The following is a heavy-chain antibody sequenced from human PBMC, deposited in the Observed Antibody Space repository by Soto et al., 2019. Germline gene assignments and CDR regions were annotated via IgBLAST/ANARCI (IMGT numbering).Heavy chain of an antibody. CDR1: GFTFSSYW. D-gene: IGHD3-10*01. CDR3: ASPGSGSLPLGFDI. Sequence: EVQLVESGGGLVQPGGSLRLSCAASGFTFSSYWMHWVRQAPGKGLMWVSRIKTDGSSTTYADSVKGRFTISRDNAKNTLYLQMNSLRAEDTAVYYCASPGSGSLPLGFDIWGQGTMVTVSS. J-gene: IGHJ3*02. CDR2: IKTDGSST. V-gene: IGHV3-74*01.